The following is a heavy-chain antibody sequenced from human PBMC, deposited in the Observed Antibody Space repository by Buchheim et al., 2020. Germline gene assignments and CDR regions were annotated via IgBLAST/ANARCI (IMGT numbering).Heavy chain of an antibody. J-gene: IGHJ3*02. CDR1: GFTFSSYG. Sequence: QVQLVESGGGVVQPGRSLRLSCAASGFTFSSYGMHWVRQAPGKGLEWVAVISYDGSNKYYADSVKGRFTISRDNSKNTLYVQTNSLRAEDTAVYYCAKALEMATIRDAFDIWGQGT. CDR2: ISYDGSNK. D-gene: IGHD5-24*01. V-gene: IGHV3-30*18. CDR3: AKALEMATIRDAFDI.